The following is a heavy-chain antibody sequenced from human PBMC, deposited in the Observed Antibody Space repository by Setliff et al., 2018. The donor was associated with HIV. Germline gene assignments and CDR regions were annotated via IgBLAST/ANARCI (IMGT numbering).Heavy chain of an antibody. V-gene: IGHV5-51*01. CDR3: ARGGGPGYYGASDS. Sequence: GESLKISCKGSGYRIYRYWIAWVRQMPGKGLEWMGNIFPGDSDTRYSPSFYGQVNISADRSISTAYLQWSSLKASDTAMYYCARGGGPGYYGASDSWGPGTLVTVSS. CDR2: IFPGDSDT. CDR1: GYRIYRYW. J-gene: IGHJ4*02. D-gene: IGHD3-22*01.